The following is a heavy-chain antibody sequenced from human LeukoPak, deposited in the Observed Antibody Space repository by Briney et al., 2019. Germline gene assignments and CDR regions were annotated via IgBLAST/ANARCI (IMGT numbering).Heavy chain of an antibody. D-gene: IGHD2-15*01. CDR1: GDSVSSNTAV. CDR3: ARDGWPAFDY. Sequence: SQTLSLTCVIAGDSVSSNTAVWNWIRQSPLRGLEWLGRTFYRSKWYNDYAGSVKSRITISPDTSKNHFSLHLDSVTPEDTAMYYCARDGWPAFDYWGQGSLVTVSS. J-gene: IGHJ4*02. CDR2: TFYRSKWYN. V-gene: IGHV6-1*01.